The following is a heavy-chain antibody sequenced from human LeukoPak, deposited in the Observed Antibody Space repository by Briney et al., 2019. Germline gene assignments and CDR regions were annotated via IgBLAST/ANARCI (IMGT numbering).Heavy chain of an antibody. CDR2: IYTSGST. V-gene: IGHV4-61*02. CDR3: ARVSYDFQGHYGMDV. Sequence: SQTLSLTCTVSGGSISGGSYYWSGIRQPAGKGLEWVGRIYTSGSTNYNPYLQSRVTISVDKSKNQSSLKLSSVPAADTAVYYWARVSYDFQGHYGMDVWGQGTTVTVSS. CDR1: GGSISGGSYY. D-gene: IGHD3-3*01. J-gene: IGHJ6*02.